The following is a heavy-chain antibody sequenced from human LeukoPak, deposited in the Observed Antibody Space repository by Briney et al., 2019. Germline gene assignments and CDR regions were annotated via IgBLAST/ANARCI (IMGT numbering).Heavy chain of an antibody. D-gene: IGHD4-17*01. CDR1: GYTFTDYY. V-gene: IGHV1-2*02. Sequence: GASVKVSCKASGYTFTDYYIHWVRQAPGQGLEWMGWINPNSGGTNSAQKFQGRVTMTGDTSISTAYMVLSRLKSDDTAVYYCARASTVTTKLGFDYWGQGTLVTVSS. J-gene: IGHJ4*02. CDR3: ARASTVTTKLGFDY. CDR2: INPNSGGT.